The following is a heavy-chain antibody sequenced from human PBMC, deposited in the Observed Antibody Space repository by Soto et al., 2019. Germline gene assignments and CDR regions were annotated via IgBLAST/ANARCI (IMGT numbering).Heavy chain of an antibody. Sequence: ASVKVSCKASGYTLANYGVTWVRQAPGQGLEWLGRVTPYKADTNSAQNLQGRVTMATDTSTNTAYLELRSLRSDDTAVYFCATDGPSNSGNLYAFDIWGQGTMVTVSS. D-gene: IGHD5-12*01. CDR1: GYTLANYG. CDR3: ATDGPSNSGNLYAFDI. CDR2: VTPYKADT. J-gene: IGHJ3*02. V-gene: IGHV1-18*04.